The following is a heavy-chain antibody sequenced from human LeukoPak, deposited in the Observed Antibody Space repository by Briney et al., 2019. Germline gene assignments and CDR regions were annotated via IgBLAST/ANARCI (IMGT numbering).Heavy chain of an antibody. Sequence: SETLSLTCTVSGGSISGYYYNWIRQPPGKGLEWIGYIYYSGGTNYNPSLKSRVTISVDTSKNQFSLKVSSVTAADTAVYYCARAKSDSTGWYYFDYWGQGTLVTVSS. CDR1: GGSISGYY. J-gene: IGHJ4*02. CDR2: IYYSGGT. D-gene: IGHD2-15*01. V-gene: IGHV4-59*01. CDR3: ARAKSDSTGWYYFDY.